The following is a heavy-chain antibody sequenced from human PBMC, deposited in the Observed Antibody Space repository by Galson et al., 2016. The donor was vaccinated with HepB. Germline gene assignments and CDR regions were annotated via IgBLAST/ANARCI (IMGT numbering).Heavy chain of an antibody. V-gene: IGHV3-53*01. D-gene: IGHD3-22*01. Sequence: SLRLSCAASGFSFSNYAVHWVRQAPGKGLEWVSVIYSGDSTYYADSVKGRFTISRDNSKNTLYLQMNSLRDEDTAVYYCARADSSVYHHLDYWGQEPWSPSPQ. CDR1: GFSFSNYA. J-gene: IGHJ4*01. CDR2: IYSGDST. CDR3: ARADSSVYHHLDY.